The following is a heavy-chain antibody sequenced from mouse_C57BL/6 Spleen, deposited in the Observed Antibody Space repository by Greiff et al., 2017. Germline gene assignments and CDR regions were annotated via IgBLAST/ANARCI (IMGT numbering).Heavy chain of an antibody. Sequence: EVQLQQSGPELVKPGASVKISCKASGYTFTDYYMNWVKQSHGKSLEWIGDINPNNGGTSYNQKFKGKATLTVDKSSSTAYMELRSLTSEDSAVYYCARRGTRLRLSSFDYWGQGTTLTVSS. CDR1: GYTFTDYY. V-gene: IGHV1-26*01. J-gene: IGHJ2*01. CDR2: INPNNGGT. CDR3: ARRGTRLRLSSFDY. D-gene: IGHD3-2*02.